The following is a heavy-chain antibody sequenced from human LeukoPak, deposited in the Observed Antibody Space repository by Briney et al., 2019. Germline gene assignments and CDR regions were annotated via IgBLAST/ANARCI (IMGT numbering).Heavy chain of an antibody. J-gene: IGHJ6*03. D-gene: IGHD4-17*01. V-gene: IGHV1-2*02. CDR3: ARDATVTEHRNLYYYYFYMDV. CDR2: INPNSGGA. Sequence: GASVKVSYKASGYTFTGYYMHWVRQAPGQGLEWMGWINPNSGGANYAQNFQDRVTMTRDTSISTVYMELRRLRSDDTAVYYCARDATVTEHRNLYYYYFYMDVWAKGTTVTVSS. CDR1: GYTFTGYY.